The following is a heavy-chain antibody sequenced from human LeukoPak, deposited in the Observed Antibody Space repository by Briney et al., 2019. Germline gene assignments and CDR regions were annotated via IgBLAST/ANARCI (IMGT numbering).Heavy chain of an antibody. CDR1: GFTFSSYS. J-gene: IGHJ4*02. D-gene: IGHD3-3*01. CDR2: ISSSSSTI. Sequence: GGSLRLSCAASGFTFSSYSMNWVRQAPGKGLEWVSYISSSSSTIYYADSVKGRFTISRDNAKNSLYLQMNSLRDEDTAVYYCARGSIFGVVRYYFDYWGEGTLVTVSS. V-gene: IGHV3-48*02. CDR3: ARGSIFGVVRYYFDY.